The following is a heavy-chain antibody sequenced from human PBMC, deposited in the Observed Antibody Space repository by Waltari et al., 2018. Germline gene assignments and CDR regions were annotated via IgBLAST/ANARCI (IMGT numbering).Heavy chain of an antibody. CDR3: VMYSSSFLGDC. Sequence: EVQLVESGGGLVQPGGSLRLSCAASGFTFSSYWMHWVRQAPGKGRVAVSNMKMDGSITGYADSVKGGFTSSSDNAENRLFLQMHSLRAEDTAVYYCVMYSSSFLGDCWGQGTLVTVSS. CDR2: MKMDGSIT. CDR1: GFTFSSYW. D-gene: IGHD6-19*01. V-gene: IGHV3-74*01. J-gene: IGHJ4*02.